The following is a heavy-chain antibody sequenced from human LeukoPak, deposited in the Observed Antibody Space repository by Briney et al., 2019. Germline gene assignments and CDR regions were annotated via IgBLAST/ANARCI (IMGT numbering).Heavy chain of an antibody. CDR2: TSSSDAGT. Sequence: GGSLRLSCAASGFTLNNYAMSWVRQAPGKGLEWVSATSSSDAGTYHADSVRGRFTISRDNSKNTLYLQMNSLRAEDTAVYYCAKDISGGDCPDYWGQGTLVTVSS. CDR3: AKDISGGDCPDY. J-gene: IGHJ4*02. V-gene: IGHV3-23*01. D-gene: IGHD2-21*02. CDR1: GFTLNNYA.